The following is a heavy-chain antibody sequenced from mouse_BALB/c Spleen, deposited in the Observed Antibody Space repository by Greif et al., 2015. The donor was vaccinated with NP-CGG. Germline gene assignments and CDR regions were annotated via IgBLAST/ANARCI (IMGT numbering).Heavy chain of an antibody. D-gene: IGHD2-2*01. Sequence: QVQLQQSGPELVKPGASVKMSCKASGYTFTSYYIHWVKQRPGQGLEWIGWIYPGDGSTKYNEKFKGKTTLTADKSSSTAYMLLSSLTSEDSAIYFCARWGYDGYYAMDYWGQGTSVTVSS. CDR1: GYTFTSYY. CDR3: ARWGYDGYYAMDY. V-gene: IGHV1S56*01. CDR2: IYPGDGST. J-gene: IGHJ4*01.